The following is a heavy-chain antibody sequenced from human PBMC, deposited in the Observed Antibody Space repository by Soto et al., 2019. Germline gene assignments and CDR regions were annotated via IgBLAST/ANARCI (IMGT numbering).Heavy chain of an antibody. J-gene: IGHJ4*02. V-gene: IGHV3-30-3*01. CDR1: GITFSAYA. Sequence: QVQLVESGGGVVQPGTSLRLSCAASGITFSAYAMHWVRQAPGKGLEWVARISYDASASSNADSVKGRFTISRDNSRSTLYLQMNSLRTEDTAIYSCVRDYNDGSGRFDYWGQGALVTVSS. D-gene: IGHD1-26*01. CDR2: ISYDASAS. CDR3: VRDYNDGSGRFDY.